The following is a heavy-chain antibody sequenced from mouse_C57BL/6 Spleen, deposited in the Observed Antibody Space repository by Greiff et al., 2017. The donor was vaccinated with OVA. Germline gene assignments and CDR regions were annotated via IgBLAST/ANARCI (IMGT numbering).Heavy chain of an antibody. Sequence: VQLQQPGAELVKPGASVKLSCKASGYTFTSYWMQWVKQRPGQGLEWIGEIDPSDSYTNYNQKFKGKATLTVDTSSSTAYMQLSSLTSADSAVYYCARPHYYGSSSYYAMDYWGQGTSVTVSS. V-gene: IGHV1-50*01. CDR3: ARPHYYGSSSYYAMDY. CDR1: GYTFTSYW. D-gene: IGHD1-1*01. CDR2: IDPSDSYT. J-gene: IGHJ4*01.